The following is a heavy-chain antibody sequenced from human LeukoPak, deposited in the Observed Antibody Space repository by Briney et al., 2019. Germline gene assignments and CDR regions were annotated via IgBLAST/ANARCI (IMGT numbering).Heavy chain of an antibody. V-gene: IGHV3-33*01. Sequence: GGSLRLSCAAFGFIFSNYGFHWVRQAPGKGLEWVAVIWYDGTNKYYADSVKGRFTISRDNSKNTLNLQMNSLRAEDTAVYYCARDLERGHSSGCDYWGQGTLVTVS. J-gene: IGHJ4*02. CDR3: ARDLERGHSSGCDY. D-gene: IGHD6-19*01. CDR1: GFIFSNYG. CDR2: IWYDGTNK.